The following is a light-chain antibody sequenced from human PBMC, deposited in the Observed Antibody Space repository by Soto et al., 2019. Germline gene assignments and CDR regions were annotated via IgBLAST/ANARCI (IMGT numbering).Light chain of an antibody. CDR3: QQSSDSPLT. CDR2: DAS. Sequence: EIVLTRSPATLCLSPGERATLSCRASQSVSSRFSWYQQQHGQPATLLIYDASYRATGIPARVSGSGSGTYFTLTISSLEPEDFALYYCQQSSDSPLTFGCGTKVEIK. J-gene: IGKJ4*01. CDR1: QSVSSR. V-gene: IGKV3-11*01.